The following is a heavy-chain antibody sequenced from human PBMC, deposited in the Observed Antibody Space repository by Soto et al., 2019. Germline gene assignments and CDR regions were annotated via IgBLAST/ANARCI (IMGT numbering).Heavy chain of an antibody. D-gene: IGHD5-12*01. CDR2: ISSSSSYI. CDR3: GIVLYIGPLHREAFDI. CDR1: GFTFSSYS. J-gene: IGHJ3*02. Sequence: PGGTLRLSCAASGFTFSSYSMNWFRQAPGQGLEWVSSISSSSSYIYYADSVKGLFTISRDTPKNSLYLQMNSLRAEDTAEYYCGIVLYIGPLHREAFDIWGQGTVANVS. V-gene: IGHV3-21*01.